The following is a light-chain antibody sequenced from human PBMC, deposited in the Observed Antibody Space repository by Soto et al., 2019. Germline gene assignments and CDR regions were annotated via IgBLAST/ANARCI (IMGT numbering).Light chain of an antibody. V-gene: IGKV3-15*01. J-gene: IGKJ4*02. CDR3: RQYKNWLRTT. CDR2: GAS. Sequence: IVMTQSPATLSVSPGERATLSCRASQSVSSNLAWYQQKPGQGPRLLIYGASTRGTGIPARFSGSGSGTEFTPTIISLQYDEFSVYYYRQYKNWLRTTFGGGTKVEIK. CDR1: QSVSSN.